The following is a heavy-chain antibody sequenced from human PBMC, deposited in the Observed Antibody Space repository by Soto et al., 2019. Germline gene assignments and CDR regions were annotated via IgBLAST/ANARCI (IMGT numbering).Heavy chain of an antibody. V-gene: IGHV5-51*01. CDR1: GYSFTSHL. D-gene: IGHD6-13*01. J-gene: IGHJ4*02. Sequence: PLEAPKISCNGSGYSFTSHLIDWARHMPGKGLEWMGIIYPGDSETRYSPSFQGQVTISADKSNCTAYLQWGSLKASDTAMYYCASSSGYSSSYYFDYWGQGTLVTVSS. CDR2: IYPGDSET. CDR3: ASSSGYSSSYYFDY.